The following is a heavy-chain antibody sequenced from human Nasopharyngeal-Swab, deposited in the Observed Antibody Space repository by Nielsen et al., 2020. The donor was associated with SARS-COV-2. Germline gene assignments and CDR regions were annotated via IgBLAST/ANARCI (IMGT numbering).Heavy chain of an antibody. J-gene: IGHJ4*02. CDR1: GYTFTSYG. V-gene: IGHV1-18*01. CDR2: ISAYNGNT. D-gene: IGHD3-22*01. Sequence: ASVKVSCKASGYTFTSYGISWVRQVPGQGLEWMGWISAYNGNTNYAQKLQGRVTMTTDTSTSTAYMELRSLRSDDTAVYYCAREERLLRRYGFDYWGQGTLVTVSS. CDR3: AREERLLRRYGFDY.